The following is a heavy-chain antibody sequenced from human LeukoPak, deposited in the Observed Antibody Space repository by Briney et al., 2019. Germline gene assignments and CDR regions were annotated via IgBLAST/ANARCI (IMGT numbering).Heavy chain of an antibody. Sequence: GGSLRLSCAASGFTFSTYWMNWVRQAPGKGLEWVANIKPDGGETFYVDSVKGRFTISRDNVKSSLYLQMNSLRAEDTAVYYCARDYNLGQGTLVTVSS. CDR1: GFTFSTYW. J-gene: IGHJ4*02. CDR2: IKPDGGET. V-gene: IGHV3-7*01. CDR3: ARDYN.